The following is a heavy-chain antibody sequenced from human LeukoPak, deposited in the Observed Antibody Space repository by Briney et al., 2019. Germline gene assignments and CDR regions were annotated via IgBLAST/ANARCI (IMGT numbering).Heavy chain of an antibody. CDR3: AILHGPLAMVRGIKYYYYGMDV. CDR1: GFTFSSYG. J-gene: IGHJ6*02. Sequence: GGSLRLSCAASGFTFSSYGVHWVRQAPGKGLEWVACIRYDGSNKYYADSVKGRFTISRDNSKNTLYLQMNSLRAEDTAVYYCAILHGPLAMVRGIKYYYYGMDVWGQGTTVTVSS. D-gene: IGHD3-10*01. CDR2: IRYDGSNK. V-gene: IGHV3-30*02.